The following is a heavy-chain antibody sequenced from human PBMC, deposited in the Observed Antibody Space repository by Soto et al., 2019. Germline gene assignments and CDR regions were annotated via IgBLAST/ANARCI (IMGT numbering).Heavy chain of an antibody. V-gene: IGHV3-48*02. D-gene: IGHD3-10*01. CDR2: ISSGGSPI. Sequence: EVQLVQSGGGLVQPGGSLRLSCAASGLTFNTYGMAWVRQAPGKGLEWLSYISSGGSPIYDADSVKGRFTISRDNAKNSLYLQMNSLRDEDTAVYYCAGSWAWGGIFACWGQGTLVTVSS. J-gene: IGHJ4*02. CDR3: AGSWAWGGIFAC. CDR1: GLTFNTYG.